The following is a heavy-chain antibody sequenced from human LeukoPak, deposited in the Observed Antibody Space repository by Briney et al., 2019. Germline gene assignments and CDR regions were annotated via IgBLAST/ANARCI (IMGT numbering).Heavy chain of an antibody. CDR3: AKASSGDSSGYYTDAFDI. CDR1: GFTFNGYA. CDR2: ISWNSGRI. D-gene: IGHD3-22*01. Sequence: GGSLRLSCAASGFTFNGYAMHWVRQAPGKGLGWVSGISWNSGRIGYADSVKGRFTISRDNAKNSLYLQMNSLRAEDTAFYYCAKASSGDSSGYYTDAFDIWGQGTMVTVSS. J-gene: IGHJ3*02. V-gene: IGHV3-9*01.